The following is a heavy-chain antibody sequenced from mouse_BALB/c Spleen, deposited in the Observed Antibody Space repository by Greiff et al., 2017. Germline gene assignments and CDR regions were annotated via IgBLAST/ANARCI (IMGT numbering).Heavy chain of an antibody. V-gene: IGHV1S81*02. CDR2: INPSNGGT. Sequence: QVQLKESGAELVKPGASVKLSCKASGYTFTSYYMYWVKQRPGQGLEWIGEINPSNGGTNFNEKFKSKATLTVDKSSSTAYMQLSSLTSEDSAVYYCTRGRYDGRFAYWGQGTLVTVSA. CDR1: GYTFTSYY. CDR3: TRGRYDGRFAY. D-gene: IGHD2-14*01. J-gene: IGHJ3*01.